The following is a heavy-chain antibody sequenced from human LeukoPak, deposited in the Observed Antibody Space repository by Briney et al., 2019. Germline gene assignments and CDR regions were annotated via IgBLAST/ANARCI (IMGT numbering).Heavy chain of an antibody. Sequence: PSETLSLTCAVSGGSISSSNWWSWVRPPPGKGLEWIGEIYHSGSTNYNPSLKSRVTISVDKSKNQFSLKLSSVTAADTAVYYCARPADCSSTSCETREYNWFDPWGQGTLVTVSS. CDR3: ARPADCSSTSCETREYNWFDP. CDR2: IYHSGST. D-gene: IGHD2-2*01. CDR1: GGSISSSNW. J-gene: IGHJ5*02. V-gene: IGHV4-4*02.